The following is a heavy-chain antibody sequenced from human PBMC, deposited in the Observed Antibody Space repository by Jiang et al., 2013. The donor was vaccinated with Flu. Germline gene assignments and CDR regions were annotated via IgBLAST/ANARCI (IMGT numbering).Heavy chain of an antibody. CDR3: ARDGGSGPNFDY. D-gene: IGHD6-19*01. J-gene: IGHJ4*02. Sequence: KASGGTFSSYAISWVRQAPGQGLEWMGGIIPIFGTANYAQKFQGRVTITADKSTSTAYMELSSLRSEDTAVYYCARDGGSGPNFDYWGQGTLVTVSS. V-gene: IGHV1-69*06. CDR2: IIPIFGTA. CDR1: GGTFSSYA.